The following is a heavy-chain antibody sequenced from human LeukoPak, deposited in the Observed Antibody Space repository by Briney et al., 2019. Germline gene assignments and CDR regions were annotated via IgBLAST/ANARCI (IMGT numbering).Heavy chain of an antibody. J-gene: IGHJ3*02. D-gene: IGHD1-1*01. V-gene: IGHV4-59*01. CDR1: GGSISSYY. Sequence: KTSETLSLTCTVSGGSISSYYWSWIRQPPGKGLEWIGYIYYSGSTNYNPSLKSRVTISVDTSKNQFSLKLSSVTAADTAVYYCARCHQLGAFDIWGQGTMVTVSS. CDR2: IYYSGST. CDR3: ARCHQLGAFDI.